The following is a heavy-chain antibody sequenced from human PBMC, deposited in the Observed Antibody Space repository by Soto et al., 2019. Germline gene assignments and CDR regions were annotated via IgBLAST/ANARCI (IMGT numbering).Heavy chain of an antibody. J-gene: IGHJ4*02. V-gene: IGHV1-8*01. CDR3: ARGVTAGVDY. Sequence: QVQLVQSGAEVREPGASVKVSCKASGYSFSSLDINWVRQTTGQGLEWMGWMQPRDGRTGYAQKFQGRVTMTRDTSINTAYVELSSLTSDDTDFYYCARGVTAGVDYWGQGTLVTVSS. CDR2: MQPRDGRT. CDR1: GYSFSSLD. D-gene: IGHD1-26*01.